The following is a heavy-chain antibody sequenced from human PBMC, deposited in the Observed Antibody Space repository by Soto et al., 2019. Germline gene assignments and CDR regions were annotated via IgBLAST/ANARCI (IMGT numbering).Heavy chain of an antibody. CDR2: INLNDGGT. J-gene: IGHJ4*02. V-gene: IGHV1-2*02. Sequence: VASVKVSCKTSEYSFGDYYLHWVRQAPEQGLEWMGWINLNDGGTNSPHKFQGRLTMTRDKSITTVYMELSSLRSDDTAVYFCVRDAPSHQSIFDLWGQGTLVTVSS. D-gene: IGHD2-2*01. CDR3: VRDAPSHQSIFDL. CDR1: EYSFGDYY.